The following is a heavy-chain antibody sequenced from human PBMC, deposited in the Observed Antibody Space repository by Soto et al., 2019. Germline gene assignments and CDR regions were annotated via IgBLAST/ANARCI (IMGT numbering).Heavy chain of an antibody. CDR2: IMQDGSET. V-gene: IGHV3-7*03. CDR1: GCPLYNYW. J-gene: IGHJ6*02. Sequence: GGSLTLSCAASGCPLYNYWMSCVRQAPGKGLEWVANIMQDGSETNYVDSVKGRFTISRDNAKNSVYLQMNSLKDEDTGVYSCARDGSDIVVVLGAPSHWYTGLALWGQGTTVTVS. CDR3: ARDGSDIVVVLGAPSHWYTGLAL. D-gene: IGHD2-15*01.